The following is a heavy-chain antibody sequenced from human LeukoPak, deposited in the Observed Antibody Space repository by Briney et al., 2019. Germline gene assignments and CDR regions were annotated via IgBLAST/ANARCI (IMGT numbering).Heavy chain of an antibody. CDR2: IWYDGSNK. CDR1: GFTFSSYG. D-gene: IGHD4-23*01. J-gene: IGHJ4*02. V-gene: IGHV3-33*01. Sequence: PGRSLRLSCAASGFTFSSYGMHWVRQAPGKGLEWVAVIWYDGSNKYYADSVKGRFTISRDNSKNTLYLQMNSLRAEDTAVYYCASSTVVTPIDYWGQGTLVTVSS. CDR3: ASSTVVTPIDY.